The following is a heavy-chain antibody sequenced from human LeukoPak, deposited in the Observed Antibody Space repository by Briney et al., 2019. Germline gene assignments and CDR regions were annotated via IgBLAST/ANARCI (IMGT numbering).Heavy chain of an antibody. Sequence: GASVKVSCKASGYTLTSYYMHWVRQAPGQGLEWMGIINPSGGGTTYAQRFQGRVTMTRDTSTSTVYMDLSSLTSEDTAVYYCARGGGDYGDNWGQGTLVTVSS. CDR2: INPSGGGT. CDR1: GYTLTSYY. J-gene: IGHJ4*02. CDR3: ARGGGDYGDN. V-gene: IGHV1-46*01. D-gene: IGHD3-10*01.